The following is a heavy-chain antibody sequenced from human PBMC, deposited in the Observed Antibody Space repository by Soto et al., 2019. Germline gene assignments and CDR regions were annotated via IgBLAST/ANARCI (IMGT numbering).Heavy chain of an antibody. J-gene: IGHJ4*02. CDR3: AHRFDWYYFNY. V-gene: IGHV2-5*02. CDR2: IYWDDDK. D-gene: IGHD3-9*01. Sequence: SGPTLVNPTQTLTLTCTFSGFSLNTGGLGVGWIRQPPGKALEWLALIYWDDDKRYSPSLKSRLSITKDTSNNQVVLTMTNMDPVATATYYCAHRFDWYYFNYWGQGRLLTVSS. CDR1: GFSLNTGGLG.